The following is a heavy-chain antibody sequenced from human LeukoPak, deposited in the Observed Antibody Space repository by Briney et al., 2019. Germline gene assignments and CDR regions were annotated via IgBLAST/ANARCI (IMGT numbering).Heavy chain of an antibody. Sequence: GGSLRLSCAASGFALRTYWMHWVRQAPGKGLVWVSLINSDGTSTTYADSVKGRFTISRDTAKNTLYLKMNRLRADDTAVYYCTRAGSGSSYDSWGQGTLVTVSS. CDR3: TRAGSGSSYDS. J-gene: IGHJ4*02. D-gene: IGHD3-10*01. CDR1: GFALRTYW. V-gene: IGHV3-74*01. CDR2: INSDGTST.